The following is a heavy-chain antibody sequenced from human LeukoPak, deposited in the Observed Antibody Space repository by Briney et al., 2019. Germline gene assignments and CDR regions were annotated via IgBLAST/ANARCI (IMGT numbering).Heavy chain of an antibody. D-gene: IGHD6-13*01. CDR2: IKQDGSEK. CDR3: ARRGTSSSWAHFDY. Sequence: GGSLRLSCAASGFTFSSYWMTWVRQAPGKGMEWVAKIKQDGSEKYYVDSVKGRFTISRDNAKNSLYLQMNSLGAEDTAVYYCARRGTSSSWAHFDYWGQGTLVTVSS. V-gene: IGHV3-7*05. J-gene: IGHJ4*02. CDR1: GFTFSSYW.